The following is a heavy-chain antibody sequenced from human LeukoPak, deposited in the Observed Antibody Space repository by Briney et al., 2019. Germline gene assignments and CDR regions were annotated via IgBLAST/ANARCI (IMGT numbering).Heavy chain of an antibody. D-gene: IGHD3-10*01. CDR2: ISPRGDIL. Sequence: GGSLRLSCAASGFTFRRHGMNWVRQAPGKGLEWVSGISPRGDILYYAGSVKGRFTISRDNSKDTVSLQMHSLRAEDTAVYYCARVHITMVRGVIILFDYWGQGTLVTVSS. V-gene: IGHV3-23*01. CDR1: GFTFRRHG. CDR3: ARVHITMVRGVIILFDY. J-gene: IGHJ4*02.